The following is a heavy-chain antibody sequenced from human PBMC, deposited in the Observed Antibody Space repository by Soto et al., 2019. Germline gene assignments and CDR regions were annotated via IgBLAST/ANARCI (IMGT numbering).Heavy chain of an antibody. CDR3: ARRDSSGYYGWFDP. V-gene: IGHV4-39*01. Sequence: PSETLSLTCSASGGSIISSSYYWVWIRQPPGKGLEWIGSIYSSGSTYYNPSLKSRVTISVDTSKNQFSLKLSSVTAADTAVYYCARRDSSGYYGWFDPWGQGTLVTVSS. D-gene: IGHD3-22*01. CDR1: GGSIISSSYY. CDR2: IYSSGST. J-gene: IGHJ5*02.